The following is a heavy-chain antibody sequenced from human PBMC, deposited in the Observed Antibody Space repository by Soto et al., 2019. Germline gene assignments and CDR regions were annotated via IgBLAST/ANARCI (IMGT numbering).Heavy chain of an antibody. CDR3: ARDEVVATIPDYYYYHGMDV. CDR1: GFTFSSYA. CDR2: ISYDGSNK. V-gene: IGHV3-30-3*01. D-gene: IGHD5-12*01. Sequence: PGGSLRLSCAASGFTFSSYAMHWVRQAPGKGLEWVAVISYDGSNKYYADSVKGRFTISRDNSKNTLYLQMNSLRAEDTAVYYCARDEVVATIPDYYYYHGMDVWGQGTTVTVSS. J-gene: IGHJ6*02.